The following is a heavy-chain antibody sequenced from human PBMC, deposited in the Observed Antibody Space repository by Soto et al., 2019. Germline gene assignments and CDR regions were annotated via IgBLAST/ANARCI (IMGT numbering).Heavy chain of an antibody. D-gene: IGHD3-10*01. V-gene: IGHV2-5*02. CDR1: GFSLTTTPMG. CDR3: AQLPYCSGSHAGWFAR. J-gene: IGHJ5*02. Sequence: QITLKESGPTLVNPTQTLTLTCAFSGFSLTTTPMGVGWIRQPPGKALEWLALIYWDDVKRYSPSLKSRLTITKDASKNQVVLTMTNMDPVDTATYYCAQLPYCSGSHAGWFARWGQGTLVTASS. CDR2: IYWDDVK.